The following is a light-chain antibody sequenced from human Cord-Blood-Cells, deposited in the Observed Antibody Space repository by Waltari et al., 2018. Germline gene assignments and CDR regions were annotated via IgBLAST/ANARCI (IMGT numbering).Light chain of an antibody. CDR3: SSYTSSSTLV. CDR2: EVS. CDR1: TSDVGGYNY. Sequence: QSALTPPASVSGSPGQSITLSCPGTTSDVGGYNYVSWYQQHPGKAPKLMIYEVSNRPSGVSNRFSGFKSGNTASLTISGLQAEDEADYYCSSYTSSSTLVFGTGTKVTVL. V-gene: IGLV2-14*01. J-gene: IGLJ1*01.